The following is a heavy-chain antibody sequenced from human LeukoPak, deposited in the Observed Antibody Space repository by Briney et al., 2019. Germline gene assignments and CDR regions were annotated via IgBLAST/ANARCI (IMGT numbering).Heavy chain of an antibody. J-gene: IGHJ4*02. V-gene: IGHV3-23*01. Sequence: GGSLRLSCAASGFTFSRYAMTWVRQAPGKGLEWVSSISGSDGSTYYADSVKGRFTISRDNSKNTLYLQMNSLRAEDTAVYYCAKGVATTTWTWWGQGTLVTVSS. CDR3: AKGVATTTWTW. CDR2: ISGSDGST. D-gene: IGHD5-24*01. CDR1: GFTFSRYA.